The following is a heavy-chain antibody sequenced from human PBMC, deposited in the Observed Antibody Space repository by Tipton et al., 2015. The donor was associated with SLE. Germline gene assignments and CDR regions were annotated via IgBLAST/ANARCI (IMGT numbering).Heavy chain of an antibody. Sequence: TLSLTCAVYGGSFSSYYWSWIRQPPGKGLEWIGYIYTSGSTNYNPSLKSRVTISVDTSKNQFSLKLSSVTAADTAVYYCARAAPDYYYGMDVWGQGTTVTVSS. J-gene: IGHJ6*02. V-gene: IGHV4-4*09. CDR1: GGSFSSYY. CDR3: ARAAPDYYYGMDV. CDR2: IYTSGST.